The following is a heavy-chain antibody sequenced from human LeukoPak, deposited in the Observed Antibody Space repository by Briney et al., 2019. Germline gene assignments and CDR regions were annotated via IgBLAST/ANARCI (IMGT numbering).Heavy chain of an antibody. V-gene: IGHV4-59*01. D-gene: IGHD4-17*01. CDR2: IYYGGST. CDR3: ARFGDYVHDY. Sequence: SETLSLTCTVSGGSISSYYWSWIRQPPGKGLEWIGYIYYGGSTNYNPSLKSRVTISVDTSKNQFSLKLSSVTAADTAVYYCARFGDYVHDYWGQGTLVTVSS. J-gene: IGHJ4*02. CDR1: GGSISSYY.